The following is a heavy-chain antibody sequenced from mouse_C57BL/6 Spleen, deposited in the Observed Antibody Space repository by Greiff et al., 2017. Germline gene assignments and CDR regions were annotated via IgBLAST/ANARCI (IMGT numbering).Heavy chain of an antibody. CDR3: ARDYGSRRAFFAY. J-gene: IGHJ3*01. D-gene: IGHD1-1*01. Sequence: VKLMESGAELVMPGASVKLSCKASGYTFTSYWMHWVKQRPGQGLEWIGEIDPSDSYTNYNQQFKGKSTLTVDKSSSTAYMQLSSLTSEDSAVYYCARDYGSRRAFFAYWGQGTLVTVSA. V-gene: IGHV1-69*01. CDR2: IDPSDSYT. CDR1: GYTFTSYW.